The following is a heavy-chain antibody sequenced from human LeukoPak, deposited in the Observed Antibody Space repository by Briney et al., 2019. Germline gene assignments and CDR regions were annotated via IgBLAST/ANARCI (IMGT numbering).Heavy chain of an antibody. J-gene: IGHJ5*02. V-gene: IGHV4-61*02. Sequence: SETLSLTCSVSGGSISSGDCCWIWIRHPTGQGLEWLGRIYTSGATNYNPSLKSRFTISADTSNNQFSLKVSSLTAADTAVYYCARVVLQWPPNWFYARGQVTLVTVSS. CDR2: IYTSGAT. CDR1: GGSISSGDCC. CDR3: ARVVLQWPPNWFYA. D-gene: IGHD6-19*01.